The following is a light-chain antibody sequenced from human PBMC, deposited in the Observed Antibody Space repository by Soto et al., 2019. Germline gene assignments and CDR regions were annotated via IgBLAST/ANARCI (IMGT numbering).Light chain of an antibody. CDR3: QQSYSTLLIN. CDR2: GTS. Sequence: DIQMPQSPSFLSASVGDRVTISCRASQAINNYLNWYQQKPGKAPKLLIYGTSDLLNGVPSRFSGGGYGTDFTLTISTLQPEDFATYDYQQSYSTLLINLGQGTRLEV. V-gene: IGKV1-39*01. J-gene: IGKJ5*01. CDR1: QAINNY.